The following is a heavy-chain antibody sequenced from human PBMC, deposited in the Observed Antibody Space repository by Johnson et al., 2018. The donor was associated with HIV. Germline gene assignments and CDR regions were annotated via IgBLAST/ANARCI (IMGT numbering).Heavy chain of an antibody. Sequence: DVQLVESGGGLVQPGGSLRLSCASSGFTVSSNYMSWVRQAPGKGLESVSVVYSGGTTHYADSVKGRSTISRDNSKNTLYLQMNSLRAEDTAVYYCTRRSPYDAFDIWGQGTMVTVSS. J-gene: IGHJ3*02. CDR3: TRRSPYDAFDI. V-gene: IGHV3-66*02. CDR2: VYSGGTT. CDR1: GFTVSSNY.